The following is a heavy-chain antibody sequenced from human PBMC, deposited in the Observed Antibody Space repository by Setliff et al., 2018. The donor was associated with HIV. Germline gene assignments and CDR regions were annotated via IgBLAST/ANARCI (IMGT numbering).Heavy chain of an antibody. CDR2: IYPGDSDT. CDR1: GYSFTSNW. J-gene: IGHJ4*02. CDR3: ARRAPKASLDY. V-gene: IGHV5-51*01. Sequence: PGESLKISCKGSGYSFTSNWIGWVRQMPGKGLEWIGIIYPGDSDTRYSPSFQGRVTISADTSINTAYLQWGRLQASDTAMYYCARRAPKASLDYWGQGTLVTVSS.